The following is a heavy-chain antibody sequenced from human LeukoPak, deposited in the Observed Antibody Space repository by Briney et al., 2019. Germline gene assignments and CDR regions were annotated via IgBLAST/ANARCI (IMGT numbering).Heavy chain of an antibody. V-gene: IGHV3-48*01. CDR3: ARDGIWFGELFGEFDY. CDR2: ISSSSSTI. J-gene: IGHJ4*02. D-gene: IGHD3-10*01. Sequence: GGSLRLSCAASGFTFSSYSMNWVRQAPGKGLEWVSYISSSSSTIYYADSVKGRFTVSRDNSKNTLYLQMNSLRAEDTAVYYCARDGIWFGELFGEFDYWGQGTLVTVSS. CDR1: GFTFSSYS.